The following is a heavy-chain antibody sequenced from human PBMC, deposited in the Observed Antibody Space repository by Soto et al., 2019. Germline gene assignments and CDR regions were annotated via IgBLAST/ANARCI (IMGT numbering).Heavy chain of an antibody. Sequence: QVQLVQSGAEVKKPGASVKVSCKASGYTFTSYAMHWVRQAPGQRLEWMGWINAGNGNTKYSQKFQGRVTITRDTSASTAYMELSSLRSEDTAVYYFANSLIAVAGTGHFDYWGQGTLVTVSS. D-gene: IGHD6-19*01. J-gene: IGHJ4*02. CDR3: ANSLIAVAGTGHFDY. CDR2: INAGNGNT. V-gene: IGHV1-3*01. CDR1: GYTFTSYA.